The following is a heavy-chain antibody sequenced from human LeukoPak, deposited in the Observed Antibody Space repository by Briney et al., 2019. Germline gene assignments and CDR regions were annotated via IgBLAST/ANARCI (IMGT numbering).Heavy chain of an antibody. J-gene: IGHJ4*02. Sequence: SETLSLTCTVSGGSISSSSYYWGWIRQAPGKGLEWIGSIYYSGTTYYNPSLKSRVTISVDTSKNQFSLKLSSVTAADTAVYYCASRSGSYLDYWGQGTLVTVSS. V-gene: IGHV4-39*07. CDR3: ASRSGSYLDY. CDR2: IYYSGTT. CDR1: GGSISSSSYY. D-gene: IGHD1-26*01.